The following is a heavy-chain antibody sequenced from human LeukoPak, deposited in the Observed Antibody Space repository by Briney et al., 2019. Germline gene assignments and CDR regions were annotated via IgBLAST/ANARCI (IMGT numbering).Heavy chain of an antibody. CDR1: GGSISSSGYY. D-gene: IGHD4-11*01. J-gene: IGHJ4*02. CDR2: IYHSGST. Sequence: PSETLSLTCTVSGGSISSSGYYWGWIRQPPGKGLEWIGTIYHSGSTYYNPSLKSRVTISVDTSKNQFSLKLSSVTAADTAVYYCARFRTLTTHFDYWGQGTLVTVSS. V-gene: IGHV4-39*01. CDR3: ARFRTLTTHFDY.